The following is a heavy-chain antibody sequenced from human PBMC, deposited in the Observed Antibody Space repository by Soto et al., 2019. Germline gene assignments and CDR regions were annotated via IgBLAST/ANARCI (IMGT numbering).Heavy chain of an antibody. CDR1: GGTFSSYA. J-gene: IGHJ4*02. D-gene: IGHD3-22*01. V-gene: IGHV1-69*13. CDR3: SKDYYDSSGYYDY. Sequence: PSVKISCKTSGGTFSSYAISWVRQAPGQGLEWMGGIIPIFGTANYAQKFQGRVTITADESTSTAYMELSSLRSEDTAVYYCSKDYYDSSGYYDYWGQGTLVTVSS. CDR2: IIPIFGTA.